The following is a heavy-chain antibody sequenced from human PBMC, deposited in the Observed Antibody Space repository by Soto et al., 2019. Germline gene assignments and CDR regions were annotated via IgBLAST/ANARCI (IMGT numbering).Heavy chain of an antibody. Sequence: QLHLQESGPRLVKPSETLSLTCTVSGGSIRGSDDYWAWIRQSPGKGLEYIGSVFYTGSAYYNPSLKSRVTIVADTSTNRFFLNLKSVTATDTAVYYRAKTPSGWYDSWGQGTLVTVSS. CDR3: AKTPSGWYDS. CDR1: GGSIRGSDDY. CDR2: VFYTGSA. V-gene: IGHV4-39*01. J-gene: IGHJ5*01. D-gene: IGHD1-26*01.